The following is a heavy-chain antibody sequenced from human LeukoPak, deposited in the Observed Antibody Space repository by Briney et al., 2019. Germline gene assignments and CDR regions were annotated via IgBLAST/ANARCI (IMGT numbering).Heavy chain of an antibody. J-gene: IGHJ4*02. CDR1: GFTFSSYS. CDR2: ISSSSSYI. V-gene: IGHV3-21*01. D-gene: IGHD1-1*01. Sequence: GGSLRLSCAASGFTFSSYSMNWVRQAPGKGLEWVSSISSSSSYIYYADSVKGRFTISRDNSKNTLYLQMNSLRAEDTAVYYCAKDYKFALVADWGQGTLATVSS. CDR3: AKDYKFALVAD.